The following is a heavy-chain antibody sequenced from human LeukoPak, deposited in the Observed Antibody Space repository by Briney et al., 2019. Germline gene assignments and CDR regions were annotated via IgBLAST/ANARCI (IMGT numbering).Heavy chain of an antibody. CDR2: IYSGGST. CDR1: GFTVSSNY. D-gene: IGHD3-10*01. J-gene: IGHJ4*02. CDR3: ARAGHGSGSHFDY. Sequence: GGSLRLSCAASGFTVSSNYMSWVRQAPGKGLEWVSVIYSGGSTYYADSVKGRFTISRDNSKNTLYLQMNSLRAEDTAVYYCARAGHGSGSHFDYWGQGTLVTVSS. V-gene: IGHV3-66*01.